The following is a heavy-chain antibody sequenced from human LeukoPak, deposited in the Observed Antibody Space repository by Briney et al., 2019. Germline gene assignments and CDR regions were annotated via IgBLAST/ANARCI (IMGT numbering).Heavy chain of an antibody. CDR3: AKNVDTAMATYDY. V-gene: IGHV1-69*05. CDR1: GYTFTGYY. CDR2: IIPIFGTA. Sequence: SVKVSCKASGYTFTGYYMHWVRQAPGQGLEWMGRIIPIFGTANYAQKFQGRVAITTDESTSTAYMELSSLRSEDTAVYYCAKNVDTAMATYDYWGQGTLVTVSS. D-gene: IGHD5-18*01. J-gene: IGHJ4*02.